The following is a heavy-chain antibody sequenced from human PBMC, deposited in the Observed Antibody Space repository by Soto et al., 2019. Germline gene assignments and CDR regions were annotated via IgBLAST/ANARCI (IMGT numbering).Heavy chain of an antibody. CDR2: IYWDDDK. Sequence: SGPTLVNAAQTLTLTCTFSGFSLSTNGVGVGWIRQPPGEALEWLALIYWDDDKRYRPSLKNRLTITKDTSKNQVVLTVTNMDPVDTATYYCAHFRYSTNGVLNRYFDFWGQGTLVTVSS. J-gene: IGHJ4*02. CDR3: AHFRYSTNGVLNRYFDF. D-gene: IGHD2-8*01. CDR1: GFSLSTNGVG. V-gene: IGHV2-5*02.